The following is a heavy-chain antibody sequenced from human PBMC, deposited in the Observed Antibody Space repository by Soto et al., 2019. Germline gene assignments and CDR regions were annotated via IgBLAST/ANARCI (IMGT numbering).Heavy chain of an antibody. Sequence: QVQLVESGGGVVQPGRSLRLSCAASGFTFSSYAMHWVRQAPGKGLEWGAVISYDGSNKYYADSVKGRFTISRDNAKNPLYLQMNSLRAEDTAVYYCAREDQEPKTYYYGMDVWGQGTTVTVSS. V-gene: IGHV3-30-3*01. CDR3: AREDQEPKTYYYGMDV. J-gene: IGHJ6*02. CDR1: GFTFSSYA. D-gene: IGHD1-26*01. CDR2: ISYDGSNK.